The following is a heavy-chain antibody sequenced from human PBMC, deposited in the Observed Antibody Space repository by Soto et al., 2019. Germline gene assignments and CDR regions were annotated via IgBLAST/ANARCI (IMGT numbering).Heavy chain of an antibody. CDR1: GGSISTVNYW. V-gene: IGHV4-30-4*01. D-gene: IGHD7-27*01. CDR3: ARGPSGDKVDS. J-gene: IGHJ4*02. CDR2: IYNGGST. Sequence: QVQLQESGPGLVKPSQTLSLTCTVSGGSISTVNYWWSWIRQSPDMGLEWIGHIYNGGSTCNNPSLEGRVTMSVDTSKSQLSLTLSSVSAADTAVYYCARGPSGDKVDSWGQGTLVTVSS.